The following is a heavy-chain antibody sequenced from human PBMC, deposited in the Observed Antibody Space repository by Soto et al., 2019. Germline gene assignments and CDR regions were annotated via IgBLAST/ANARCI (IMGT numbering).Heavy chain of an antibody. CDR2: ISYDGSNK. J-gene: IGHJ4*02. CDR1: GFTFSSYA. CDR3: ARHGRPDSFDY. V-gene: IGHV3-30*14. D-gene: IGHD2-21*02. Sequence: QVQLVESGGGVVQPGRSLRLSCAASGFTFSSYAMHWVRQAPGKGLEWVAVISYDGSNKYYADSVKCRFNISRDNYNKTLYLQMNSLRAEDTAGYYCARHGRPDSFDYWGQGTLVTVSS.